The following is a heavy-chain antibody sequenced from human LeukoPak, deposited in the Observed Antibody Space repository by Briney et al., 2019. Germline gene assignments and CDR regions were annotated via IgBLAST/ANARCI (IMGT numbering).Heavy chain of an antibody. Sequence: PGGSLRLSCAASGFSFSTYWMSWVRQDPGKGLEWVANIKQDESEKYYVDSVKGRFTISRDNTKNSLYLQMNSLRVEDTAVYYCASGRQLGRWGQGTLVTVSS. V-gene: IGHV3-7*03. CDR3: ASGRQLGR. D-gene: IGHD6-13*01. J-gene: IGHJ4*02. CDR1: GFSFSTYW. CDR2: IKQDESEK.